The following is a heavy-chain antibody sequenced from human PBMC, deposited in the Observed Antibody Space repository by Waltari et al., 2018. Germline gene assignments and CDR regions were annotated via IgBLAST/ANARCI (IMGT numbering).Heavy chain of an antibody. D-gene: IGHD3-22*01. CDR2: ISYNERNR. V-gene: IGHV3-30*04. CDR3: ARDYCDRTNCHGMDV. Sequence: QVQLVESGGGVVQPGRSLSLSCAASEFTFSSYAMHWVRQAPGKGVEVGAVISYNERNRYYVDSVKGRFTISRDNSNKMLYLQMNSLRVEDTAVYYCARDYCDRTNCHGMDVWGQGTTVTVSS. CDR1: EFTFSSYA. J-gene: IGHJ6*02.